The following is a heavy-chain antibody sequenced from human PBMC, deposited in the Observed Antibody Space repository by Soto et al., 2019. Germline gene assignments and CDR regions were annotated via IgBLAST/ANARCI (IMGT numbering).Heavy chain of an antibody. Sequence: SETLSLTCTVSGGSISSGAYYWSWIRQHPGKGLEWIGYIYYSGSTYYNPSLKSRVIISVDTSKNQFSLKLSSVTAADTAVYYCARELYSSGWYVDYWGQGTLVTVSS. CDR2: IYYSGST. J-gene: IGHJ4*02. CDR3: ARELYSSGWYVDY. V-gene: IGHV4-31*03. D-gene: IGHD6-19*01. CDR1: GGSISSGAYY.